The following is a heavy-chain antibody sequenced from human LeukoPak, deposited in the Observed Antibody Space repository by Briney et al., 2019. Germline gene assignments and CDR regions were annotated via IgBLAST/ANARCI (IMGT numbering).Heavy chain of an antibody. V-gene: IGHV1-2*06. CDR1: GYTFTGYY. Sequence: ASVKVSCKASGYTFTGYYLHWVRQAPGQGLEWMGRINPNSGGTHYAQKFQGRVTMTRDTSISTVYMEVSRLTSDDTAMYYCASGSSLDGSSAWRNHYYWGEGTLVTVSS. J-gene: IGHJ4*02. CDR2: INPNSGGT. CDR3: ASGSSLDGSSAWRNHYY. D-gene: IGHD6-19*01.